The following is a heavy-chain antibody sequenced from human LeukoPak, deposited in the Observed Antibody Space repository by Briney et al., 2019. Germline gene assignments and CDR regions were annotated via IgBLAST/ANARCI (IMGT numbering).Heavy chain of an antibody. CDR1: GFTFSSYA. D-gene: IGHD5-18*01. CDR3: AKDLIQLWLSPSAFDI. J-gene: IGHJ3*02. Sequence: PGGSLRLSCAASGFTFSSYAMSWVRQAPGKGLEWVSAISGSGGSTYYADSVKGRFTISRDNSKNTLYLQMNSLRAEDTAVYYCAKDLIQLWLSPSAFDIWGQGTMVTVSS. V-gene: IGHV3-23*01. CDR2: ISGSGGST.